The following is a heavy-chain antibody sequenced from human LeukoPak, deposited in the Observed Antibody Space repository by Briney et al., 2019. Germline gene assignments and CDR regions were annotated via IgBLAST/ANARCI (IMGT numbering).Heavy chain of an antibody. CDR3: ARAQFSGSYYFDS. CDR2: INPNSGVT. V-gene: IGHV1-2*02. Sequence: GASVKVSCKASAYTFTEYYIHWVRQAPGQGLEWMGWINPNSGVTNYAQKFQDRVTMTRDTSISTAFLDLWRLISDDTAVYYCARAQFSGSYYFDSWGQGDLVTVSS. D-gene: IGHD1-26*01. CDR1: AYTFTEYY. J-gene: IGHJ4*02.